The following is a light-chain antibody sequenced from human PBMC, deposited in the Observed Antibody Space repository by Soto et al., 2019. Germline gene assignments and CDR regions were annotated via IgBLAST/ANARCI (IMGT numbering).Light chain of an antibody. CDR3: AGWDDSLSGWV. CDR1: RSNIGSNY. J-gene: IGLJ3*02. V-gene: IGLV1-47*01. Sequence: QAVVTQPPSASGTPGQRVTISCSGSRSNIGSNYVYWYQQLPGTAPKLLIYRNNQRPSGVPDRFSGSKSGTSASLAISGLRSDDEADYYCAGWDDSLSGWVFGGGTKLTVL. CDR2: RNN.